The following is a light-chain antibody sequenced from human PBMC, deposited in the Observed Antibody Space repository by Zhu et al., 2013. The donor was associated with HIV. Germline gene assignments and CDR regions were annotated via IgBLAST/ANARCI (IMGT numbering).Light chain of an antibody. J-gene: IGKJ3*01. CDR2: AAS. CDR3: QQLKTYPLT. V-gene: IGKV1-9*01. Sequence: IQLTQSPSSLSASVGDRVTITCRASQGISSALAWYQQKPGKAPQLLIYAASTLQSGVPSRFSGSGSGTEFTLTINSLQPEDFATYSCQQLKTYPLTFGPGTKVDVK. CDR1: QGISSA.